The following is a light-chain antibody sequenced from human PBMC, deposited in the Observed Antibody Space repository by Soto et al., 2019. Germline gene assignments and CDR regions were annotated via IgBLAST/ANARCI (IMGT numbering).Light chain of an antibody. V-gene: IGKV2D-29*01. J-gene: IGKJ4*01. CDR1: QSLLHSDGKTY. Sequence: DIVMTQTPLSLSVTPGQPASISCKSSQSLLHSDGKTYLYWYLQKPGQPPQLLIYEVSNRFSGVQDRLRGGGQGTNFTLKIGRVGAKDVGVYSCMQGIQLPLPFGGGTRWRSN. CDR3: MQGIQLPLP. CDR2: EVS.